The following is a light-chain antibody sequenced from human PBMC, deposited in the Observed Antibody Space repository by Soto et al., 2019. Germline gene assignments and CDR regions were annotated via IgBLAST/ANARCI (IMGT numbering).Light chain of an antibody. CDR2: DDN. Sequence: SYELTQPPSVSVAPGQTARITCGGNNIGSKSVHWYQQKPGQAPVVVVYDDNDRPSGIPERFSGSNSGNTATLTISRVEAGDEADYYCQVWNISSDHPVFGGGIKLTVL. CDR1: NIGSKS. CDR3: QVWNISSDHPV. J-gene: IGLJ3*02. V-gene: IGLV3-21*02.